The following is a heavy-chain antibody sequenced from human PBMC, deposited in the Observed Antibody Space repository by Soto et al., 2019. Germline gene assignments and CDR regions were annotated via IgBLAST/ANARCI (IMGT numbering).Heavy chain of an antibody. CDR2: IDWDDDK. Sequence: AGPTLGDPTQTLTLTCTFSGFSLSTSGMRVSLIRQPPGKALEWLARIDWDDDKFYSTSLKTRITISKDTSKNQVVLTMTNMDPVDTATYYCERVAWGSYSDNLFDPWGQGTLVTVSS. D-gene: IGHD2-15*01. CDR3: ERVAWGSYSDNLFDP. V-gene: IGHV2-70*04. J-gene: IGHJ5*02. CDR1: GFSLSTSGMR.